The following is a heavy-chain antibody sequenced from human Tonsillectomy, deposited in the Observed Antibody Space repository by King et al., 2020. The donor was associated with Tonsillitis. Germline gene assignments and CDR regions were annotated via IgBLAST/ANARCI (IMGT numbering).Heavy chain of an antibody. CDR1: GGSISSSDHF. J-gene: IGHJ4*02. Sequence: QVQLQESGPGVVKPSETLSLTCTGSGGSISSSDHFWAWIRQPPGKGLEWIGDLYSSGTIFYNPSLKSRNTISGGTSENRFSPTLSSVTAADTAVYFRASYVSGTFDYWGQGALVTVSS. CDR2: LYSSGTI. CDR3: ASYVSGTFDY. V-gene: IGHV4-39*01. D-gene: IGHD1-26*01.